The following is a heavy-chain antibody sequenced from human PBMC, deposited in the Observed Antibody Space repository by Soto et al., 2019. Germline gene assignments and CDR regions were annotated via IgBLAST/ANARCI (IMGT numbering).Heavy chain of an antibody. Sequence: SETLSLTCAVSGYSISSGYYWGWIRQTPGKGLEWIASTYHSGSTYYNPSLKSRVTISVDTSKNQFSLKLTPVTAADTAVYYCARGAATVTPGWFDPWGQGIMVTVSS. V-gene: IGHV4-38-2*01. CDR2: TYHSGST. J-gene: IGHJ5*02. CDR3: ARGAATVTPGWFDP. D-gene: IGHD4-17*01. CDR1: GYSISSGYY.